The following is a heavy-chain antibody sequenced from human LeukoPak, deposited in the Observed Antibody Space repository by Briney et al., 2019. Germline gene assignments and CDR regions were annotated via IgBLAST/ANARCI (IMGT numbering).Heavy chain of an antibody. Sequence: SETLSLTCAVSGYSISSGYYWGWIRPPPGKGREWIGNIYHSGSTYYNPSLKTRVTISVDPSKNQFSLKLSSVTAAATAVYYCARGVYYYDSRGAFDIWGQGTMVTVSS. CDR3: ARGVYYYDSRGAFDI. J-gene: IGHJ3*02. V-gene: IGHV4-38-2*01. CDR2: IYHSGST. D-gene: IGHD3-22*01. CDR1: GYSISSGYY.